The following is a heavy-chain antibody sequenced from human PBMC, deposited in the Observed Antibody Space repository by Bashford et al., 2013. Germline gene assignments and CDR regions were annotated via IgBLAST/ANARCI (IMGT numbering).Heavy chain of an antibody. D-gene: IGHD2-15*01. CDR2: ISGSGRTT. CDR3: AKSSSDCSGGSCYDVGDYYYQGMDV. J-gene: IGHJ6*02. CDR1: GFTFSSYA. Sequence: GGSLRLSCAASGFTFSSYAMSWVRQAPGKGLEWVSGISGSGRTTYYADSVKGRFTISRDNSKNTLYLQMNSLRGEDTAVYSCAKSSSDCSGGSCYDVGDYYYQGMDVWGQGTTVTVSS. V-gene: IGHV3-23*01.